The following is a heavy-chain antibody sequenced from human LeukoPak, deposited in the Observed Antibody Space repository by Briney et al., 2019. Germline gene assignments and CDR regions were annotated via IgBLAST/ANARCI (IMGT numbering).Heavy chain of an antibody. V-gene: IGHV3-7*01. CDR2: IKEDESEK. J-gene: IGHJ3*02. Sequence: GGSLRLSCAASGFTFSSYGMHWVRQAPGKGLEWVANIKEDESEKYYVDSVKGRFTISRDNAKNSLYLQMNTLRVEDTAVYYCARLRAFDIWGQGTMVTVSS. CDR1: GFTFSSYG. CDR3: ARLRAFDI.